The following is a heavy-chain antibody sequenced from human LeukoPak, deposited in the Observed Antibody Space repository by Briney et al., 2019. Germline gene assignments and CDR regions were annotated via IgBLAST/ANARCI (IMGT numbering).Heavy chain of an antibody. D-gene: IGHD3-10*01. J-gene: IGHJ2*01. Sequence: GASVKVSCKASGYTFTGYYMHWVRQAPGQGLEWMGWINPNSGGTNYAQKFQGRVIMTRDTSISTAYMELSRLRSDDTAVYYCARDLGTGITMVRGVIIPTVDWYFDLWGRGTLVTVSS. CDR1: GYTFTGYY. CDR3: ARDLGTGITMVRGVIIPTVDWYFDL. CDR2: INPNSGGT. V-gene: IGHV1-2*02.